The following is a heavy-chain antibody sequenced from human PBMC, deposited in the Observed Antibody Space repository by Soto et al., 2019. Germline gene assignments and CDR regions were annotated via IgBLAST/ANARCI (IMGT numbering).Heavy chain of an antibody. Sequence: QVRLQESGPGLVKPSETLSLTCTVSGGSISSYYWSWIRQPPGKGLEWIGYMYNTGSTIYNPSLKSRVTISVDTSKNPFSLKLHSVTAADTAVYYCARDLWGYCGADCYPLDVWGQGTTVTVSS. V-gene: IGHV4-59*01. J-gene: IGHJ6*02. CDR2: MYNTGST. D-gene: IGHD2-21*02. CDR1: GGSISSYY. CDR3: ARDLWGYCGADCYPLDV.